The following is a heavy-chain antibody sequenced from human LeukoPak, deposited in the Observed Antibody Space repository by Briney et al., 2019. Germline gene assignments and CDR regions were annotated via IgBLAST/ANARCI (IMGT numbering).Heavy chain of an antibody. V-gene: IGHV5-51*01. CDR3: ARGYYDILTGPSGDAFDI. CDR2: IYPGDSDT. D-gene: IGHD3-9*01. CDR1: GYSFTSYW. J-gene: IGHJ3*02. Sequence: GESLKISCKGSGYSFTSYWIGWVRQMPGKGLGWMGIIYPGDSDTRYSPSFQGQVTISADKSISTAYLQWSSLKASDTAMYYCARGYYDILTGPSGDAFDIWGQGTMVTVSS.